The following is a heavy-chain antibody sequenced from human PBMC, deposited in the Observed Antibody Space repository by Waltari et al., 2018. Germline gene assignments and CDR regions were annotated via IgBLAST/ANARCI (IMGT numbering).Heavy chain of an antibody. V-gene: IGHV1-69-2*01. Sequence: EVQLLQSGTELKKPGSTVKISCQVSGYRFTDYYIHWVQQAPGNGPQRMGLGDPEDGETIYAERFQGRGTITADTSTETAFMELSSLTSDDTAVYYCVTALGDRSSASRPFDVWGLGTLITVSS. CDR2: GDPEDGET. CDR1: GYRFTDYY. D-gene: IGHD3-10*01. J-gene: IGHJ3*01. CDR3: VTALGDRSSASRPFDV.